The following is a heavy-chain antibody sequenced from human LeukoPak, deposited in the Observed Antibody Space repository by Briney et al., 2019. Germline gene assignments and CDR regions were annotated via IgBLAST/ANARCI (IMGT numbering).Heavy chain of an antibody. Sequence: GGSLRLSCAPSGFTFSRHGMHWVRQAPGKGLEWVAIISNDGSRKYYAHSVEGRFTISRDNSKNTLYLQTDSLRAEDTAVYYCARDRAWNYFDYWGQGTLVTVSS. D-gene: IGHD3-3*01. CDR2: ISNDGSRK. CDR1: GFTFSRHG. CDR3: ARDRAWNYFDY. V-gene: IGHV3-30*03. J-gene: IGHJ4*02.